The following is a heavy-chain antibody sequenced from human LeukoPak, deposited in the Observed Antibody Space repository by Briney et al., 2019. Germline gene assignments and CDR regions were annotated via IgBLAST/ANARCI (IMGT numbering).Heavy chain of an antibody. CDR1: GGTFSSYA. CDR3: ARDLDYGGDY. D-gene: IGHD4-17*01. J-gene: IGHJ4*02. V-gene: IGHV1-46*01. Sequence: ASVEVSCKASGGTFSSYAISWVRQAPGQGLEWMGIINPSVGSTSYAQKFQGRVTMTRDTSTSTVYMELSSLRSEDTAVYYCARDLDYGGDYWGQGTLVTVSS. CDR2: INPSVGST.